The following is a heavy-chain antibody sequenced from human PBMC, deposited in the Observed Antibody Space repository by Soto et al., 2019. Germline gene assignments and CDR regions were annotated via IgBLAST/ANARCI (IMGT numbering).Heavy chain of an antibody. V-gene: IGHV3-33*01. J-gene: IGHJ6*02. Sequence: VGSLRLSCAASGLTCSSYGMRWVRQATGKGLEWVAVIWYDGSNKYYADSVKGRFTISRDNSKNTLYLQMNSLRAEDTAVYYCAGITGTPHFYYYYGMDVWGQGTTLTVSS. D-gene: IGHD1-20*01. CDR3: AGITGTPHFYYYYGMDV. CDR1: GLTCSSYG. CDR2: IWYDGSNK.